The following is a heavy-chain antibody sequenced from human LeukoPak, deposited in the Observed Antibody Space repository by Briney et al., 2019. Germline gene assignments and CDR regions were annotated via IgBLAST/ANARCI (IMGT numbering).Heavy chain of an antibody. CDR1: GGSISSYY. V-gene: IGHV4-59*12. CDR3: ARGGSIAVAGTLDY. CDR2: IYYSGST. Sequence: SETLSLTCTVSGGSISSYYWSWIRQPPGKGLEWIGYIYYSGSTNYNPSLKSRVTISVDTSKNQFSLKLSSVTAADTAVYYCARGGSIAVAGTLDYWGQGTLVTVSS. J-gene: IGHJ4*02. D-gene: IGHD6-19*01.